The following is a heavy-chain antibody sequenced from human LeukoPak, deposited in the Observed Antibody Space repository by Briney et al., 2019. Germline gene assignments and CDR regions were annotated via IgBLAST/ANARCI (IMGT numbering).Heavy chain of an antibody. Sequence: ASVTVSCKASVGTFSSYAISWVRQAPGQGLEWMGRIIPILGIANYAQKFQGRVTITADKSTSTAYMELSSLRSEDTAVYYCASGKIITGTDDYWGQGTLVTVSS. CDR2: IIPILGIA. CDR1: VGTFSSYA. V-gene: IGHV1-69*04. D-gene: IGHD1-20*01. J-gene: IGHJ4*02. CDR3: ASGKIITGTDDY.